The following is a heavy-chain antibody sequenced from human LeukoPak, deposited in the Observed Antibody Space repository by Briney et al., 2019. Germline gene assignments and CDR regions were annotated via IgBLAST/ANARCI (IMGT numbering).Heavy chain of an antibody. V-gene: IGHV7-4-1*02. J-gene: IGHJ5*02. Sequence: VASVKVSCKASGYTFTSYAMNWVRQAPGQGLEWMGWINTNTGNPTYAQGFTGRFVFSLDTSVSTAYLQISSLKAEDTAVYYCAREGRGGYSSGWYADWFDPWGQGTLVTVSS. CDR2: INTNTGNP. CDR3: AREGRGGYSSGWYADWFDP. D-gene: IGHD6-19*01. CDR1: GYTFTSYA.